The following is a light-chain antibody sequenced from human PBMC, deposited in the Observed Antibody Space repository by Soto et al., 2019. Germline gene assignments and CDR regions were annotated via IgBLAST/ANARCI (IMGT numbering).Light chain of an antibody. V-gene: IGKV3-20*01. J-gene: IGKJ1*01. CDR3: HQRKSWPRT. CDR2: GAS. Sequence: EIVLTQSPGTLSLSPGERATLSCRASQSVTSNYLAWYQQKPGQAPRLLISGASSRAAGISDKFSGSGSGTDFTLTISRLEPEDFAVYFCHQRKSWPRTFGQGTKVDIK. CDR1: QSVTSNY.